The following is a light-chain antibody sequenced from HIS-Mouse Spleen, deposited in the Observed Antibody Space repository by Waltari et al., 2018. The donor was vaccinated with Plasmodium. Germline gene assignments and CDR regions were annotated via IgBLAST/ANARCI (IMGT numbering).Light chain of an antibody. CDR2: DDS. CDR3: QVWDSSSDRWV. V-gene: IGLV3-21*02. CDR1: NIGSKS. Sequence: SYVLTQPPSVSVAPGQTARITCGGNNIGSKSVHWYQQKPGQAPVLVVYDDSDRPSAIPERFSGSNSGNTATLTISRVEAGDEADYYCQVWDSSSDRWVFGGGTKLTVL. J-gene: IGLJ2*01.